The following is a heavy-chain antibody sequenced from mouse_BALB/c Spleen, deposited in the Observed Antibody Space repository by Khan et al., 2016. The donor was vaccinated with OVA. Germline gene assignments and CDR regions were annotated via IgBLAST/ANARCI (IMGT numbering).Heavy chain of an antibody. J-gene: IGHJ3*01. CDR1: GYTFTTYT. V-gene: IGHV1-4*01. Sequence: VQLQQSGAELARPGASVKMSCKASGYTFTTYTIHWVKQRPGQGLEWIGYIIPSTDYTTYNQKFKDKATLTADKSSSKAYMQLSSLTSDDSAVYYGAKEGAYYRSDGWFAYWGQGTLVTVSA. CDR3: AKEGAYYRSDGWFAY. CDR2: IIPSTDYT. D-gene: IGHD2-14*01.